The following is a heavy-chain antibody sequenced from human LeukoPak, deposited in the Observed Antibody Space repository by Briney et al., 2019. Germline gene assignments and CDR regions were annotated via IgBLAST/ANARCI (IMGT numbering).Heavy chain of an antibody. D-gene: IGHD5/OR15-5a*01. CDR1: GFTFATYA. CDR2: INANGIGT. CDR3: AKHPVSGNFDS. V-gene: IGHV3-23*01. Sequence: GGSLRLSCVASGFTFATYAMSWVRQAPGKGLEWVSAINANGIGTFCADSVKGRFTISRDNSKNTLFLQMDSLRAEDTALYYCAKHPVSGNFDSWGQGTLVTVSS. J-gene: IGHJ4*02.